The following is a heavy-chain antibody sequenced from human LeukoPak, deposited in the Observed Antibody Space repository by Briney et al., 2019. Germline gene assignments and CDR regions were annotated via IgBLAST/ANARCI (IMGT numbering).Heavy chain of an antibody. CDR1: GDSVSGNNAA. CDR3: VRGSALDI. CDR2: TYYRSRWFT. V-gene: IGHV6-1*01. Sequence: SQTLSLTCAISGDSVSGNNAAWNWIRQSPSRGLEWLGRTYYRSRWFTDYALSAKSRITTNPDTSRNQFSLQLNSVSPEDTAVYYCVRGSALDIWGQGTMVTVSS. J-gene: IGHJ3*02.